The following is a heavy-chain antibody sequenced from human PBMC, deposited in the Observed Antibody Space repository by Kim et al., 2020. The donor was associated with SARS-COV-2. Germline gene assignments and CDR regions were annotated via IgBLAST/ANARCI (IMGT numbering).Heavy chain of an antibody. CDR2: IIPIFGTA. V-gene: IGHV1-69*13. CDR1: GGTFSSYA. Sequence: SVKVSCKASGGTFSSYAISWVRQAPGQGLEWMGGIIPIFGTANYAQKFQGRVTITADESTSTAYMELSSLRSEDTAVYYCARTGFRAVAGYYYYYGMDVWGQGTTVTVSS. J-gene: IGHJ6*02. D-gene: IGHD6-19*01. CDR3: ARTGFRAVAGYYYYYGMDV.